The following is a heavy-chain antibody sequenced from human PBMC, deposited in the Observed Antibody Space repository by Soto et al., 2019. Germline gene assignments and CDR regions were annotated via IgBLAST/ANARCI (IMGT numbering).Heavy chain of an antibody. CDR1: GFAFSAYA. V-gene: IGHV3-23*01. Sequence: EVQLLESGGALVQPRGSLRLSCAASGFAFSAYAMNWVRHTPGKGLEWVSSVIGTGRTTYHADSVKGRFTMSRDNSKDTVYLQMNSLRADDTAVYYCTKDVLYCGGGSCLVGPSYTFDHWGQGTLVTVSS. D-gene: IGHD2-15*01. J-gene: IGHJ4*02. CDR3: TKDVLYCGGGSCLVGPSYTFDH. CDR2: VIGTGRTT.